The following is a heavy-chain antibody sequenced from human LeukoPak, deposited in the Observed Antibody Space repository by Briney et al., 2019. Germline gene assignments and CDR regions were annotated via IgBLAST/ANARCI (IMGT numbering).Heavy chain of an antibody. D-gene: IGHD2-2*01. J-gene: IGHJ6*02. CDR3: ARDIVVVPAATYYYYGMDV. CDR2: ISSSSSYI. Sequence: PGGSLRLSCAASGFTFSSYSMNWVRQAPGKGLEWVSSISSSSSYIYYADSVKGRFTISRDNAKNSLYLQMNGLRAEDTAVYYCARDIVVVPAATYYYYGMDVWGQGTTVTVSS. CDR1: GFTFSSYS. V-gene: IGHV3-21*01.